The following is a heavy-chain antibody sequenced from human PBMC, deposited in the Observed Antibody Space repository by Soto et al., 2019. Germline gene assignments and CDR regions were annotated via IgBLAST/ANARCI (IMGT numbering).Heavy chain of an antibody. CDR3: ARDGGWIDY. Sequence: XXSLRLSCVTSGFTVKSSYMSWVRQAPGKGLGWVPRINTDGSSTSYADSVKGRFTISRDNAKNTLYLQMNSLRAEDTAVYYCARDGGWIDYWGQGTLVTVSS. J-gene: IGHJ4*02. D-gene: IGHD6-19*01. CDR1: GFTVKSSY. CDR2: INTDGSST. V-gene: IGHV3-74*01.